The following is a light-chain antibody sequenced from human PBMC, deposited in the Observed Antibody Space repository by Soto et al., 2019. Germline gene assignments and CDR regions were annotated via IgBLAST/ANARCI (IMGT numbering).Light chain of an antibody. CDR2: GAS. J-gene: IGKJ1*01. CDR1: QSVTSDY. Sequence: EIVLTQSPGTLSLSPGERATLSCRASQSVTSDYLAWYQQKPGQAPRHLIYGASSRATGIPDRFSGSGSGTDFTLTVSRLEPEDFAVYYCQQYGGSATFGQGTKVEIK. V-gene: IGKV3-20*01. CDR3: QQYGGSAT.